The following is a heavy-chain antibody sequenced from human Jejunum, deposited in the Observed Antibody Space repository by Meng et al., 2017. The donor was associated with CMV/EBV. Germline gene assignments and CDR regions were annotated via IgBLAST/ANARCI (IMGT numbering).Heavy chain of an antibody. CDR1: GGSFSGYY. Sequence: LTCAVYGGSFSGYYWSWIRQPPGKGLEWMGQINHSRTTNYSPSLKSRVTISVDTSKNQFSLKLTSVSAADTAVYYCARRLVAAHFDHWGQGALVTRLL. V-gene: IGHV4-34*01. CDR3: ARRLVAAHFDH. CDR2: INHSRTT. J-gene: IGHJ4*02. D-gene: IGHD2-21*01.